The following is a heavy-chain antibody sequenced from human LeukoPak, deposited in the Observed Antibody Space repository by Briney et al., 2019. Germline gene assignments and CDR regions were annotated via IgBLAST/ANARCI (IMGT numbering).Heavy chain of an antibody. Sequence: GGSLRLSCSASGFTFSDYAMGWVRQAPGKGLEWVSAVSGGSSNTYYADSVKGRFTISRDNAKNTLFLQINSLRAEDTAVYYCAREILAPGKTHDYWGQGTLVTVSS. V-gene: IGHV3-23*01. J-gene: IGHJ4*02. CDR1: GFTFSDYA. CDR3: AREILAPGKTHDY. CDR2: VSGGSSNT.